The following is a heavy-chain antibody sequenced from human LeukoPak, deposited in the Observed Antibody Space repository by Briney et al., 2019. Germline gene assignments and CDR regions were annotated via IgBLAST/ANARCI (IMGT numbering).Heavy chain of an antibody. D-gene: IGHD5-18*01. Sequence: ASVKVSCKASGHTFTYYYWHWVRQAPGQGLEWMGWINPNSGGTNYAQKFQGRVTMTRDTSVSTAYMELSGLTSDDTAVYYCARDGYTYGQVDYWGQGTQVTVSS. J-gene: IGHJ4*02. CDR1: GHTFTYYY. V-gene: IGHV1-2*02. CDR3: ARDGYTYGQVDY. CDR2: INPNSGGT.